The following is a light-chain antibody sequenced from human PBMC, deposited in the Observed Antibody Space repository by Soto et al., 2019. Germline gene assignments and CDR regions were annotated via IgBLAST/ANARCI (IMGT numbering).Light chain of an antibody. CDR1: DSDVGSYNA. V-gene: IGLV2-23*02. J-gene: IGLJ1*01. CDR2: EVT. CDR3: RSRGGSRPTYV. Sequence: QSALTQPASVSGSPGQSITISCTGTDSDVGSYNAVSWYQQHPGKAPKLVIYEVTKRPSGVSDRFSGSKSANTASLTISGLQAEDEAEYHCRSRGGSRPTYVFGSGTKLTVL.